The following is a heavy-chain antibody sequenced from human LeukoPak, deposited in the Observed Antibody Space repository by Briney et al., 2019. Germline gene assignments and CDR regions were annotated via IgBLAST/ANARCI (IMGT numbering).Heavy chain of an antibody. J-gene: IGHJ4*02. V-gene: IGHV3-66*01. D-gene: IGHD3-22*01. CDR2: IYSGGST. CDR3: ARGGGLYYYDSDGLDY. CDR1: GFTVSSNY. Sequence: GGSLRLSCAASGFTVSSNYMSWVRQAPGKGLEWVSVIYSGGSTYYADSVKGRFTISRDNSKNTLYLQMNSLRAEDTAVYYCARGGGLYYYDSDGLDYWGQGTLVTVSS.